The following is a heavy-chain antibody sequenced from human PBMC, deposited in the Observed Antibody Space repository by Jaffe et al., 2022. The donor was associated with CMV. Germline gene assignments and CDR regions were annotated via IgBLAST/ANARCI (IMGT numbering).Heavy chain of an antibody. J-gene: IGHJ5*02. V-gene: IGHV2-5*01. CDR3: ARAITHYYDGSRFDP. Sequence: QITLKESGPTLVKPTQTLSLTCIFSGFSFNTNGVGVGWIRQPPGKALEWLALIYWNADKRYNPSLKTRLTITKDTSKNQVVLTMTNMDPVDSATYYCARAITHYYDGSRFDPWGQGTLVTVSS. CDR2: IYWNADK. CDR1: GFSFNTNGVG. D-gene: IGHD3-22*01.